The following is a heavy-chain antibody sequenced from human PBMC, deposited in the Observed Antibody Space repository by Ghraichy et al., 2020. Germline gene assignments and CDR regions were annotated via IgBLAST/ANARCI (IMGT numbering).Heavy chain of an antibody. Sequence: ESLNISCAVYGGSFSGYYWSWIRQPPGKGLEWIGEINHSGSTNYNPSLKSRVTISVDTSKNQFSLKLSSVTAADTAVYYCARDPSRSSGSQGNHWGQGTLVTVSS. CDR3: ARDPSRSSGSQGNH. D-gene: IGHD6-19*01. J-gene: IGHJ5*02. V-gene: IGHV4-34*01. CDR1: GGSFSGYY. CDR2: INHSGST.